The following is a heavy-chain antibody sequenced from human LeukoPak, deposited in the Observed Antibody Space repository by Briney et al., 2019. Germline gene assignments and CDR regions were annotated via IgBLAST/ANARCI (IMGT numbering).Heavy chain of an antibody. J-gene: IGHJ6*04. CDR3: AKDRGGSGWPRFNYYYGMDV. D-gene: IGHD6-19*01. Sequence: PGGSLRLSCAASGFTFSSYGMHWVRQAPGKGLEWVAVISYDGSNKYYADSMKGRFTISRDNSKNTLYLQMNSLRAEDTAVYYCAKDRGGSGWPRFNYYYGMDVWGKGTTVTVSS. CDR1: GFTFSSYG. CDR2: ISYDGSNK. V-gene: IGHV3-30*18.